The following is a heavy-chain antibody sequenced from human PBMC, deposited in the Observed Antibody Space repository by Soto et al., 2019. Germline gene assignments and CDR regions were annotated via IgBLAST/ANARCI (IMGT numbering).Heavy chain of an antibody. CDR3: ARIVSTTPYFRHYMDV. CDR1: GGSISSSGHF. V-gene: IGHV4-39*01. Sequence: QLQLQESGPGLVKPSETLSLTCTVSGGSISSSGHFWGWIRQPPGKGLEWIGTIFYTGSTYYNSSFKSRVTMSVGTSKNQFSLKLSSVTAADTAVYYCARIVSTTPYFRHYMDVWGKGTTGTVSS. J-gene: IGHJ6*03. D-gene: IGHD5-12*01. CDR2: IFYTGST.